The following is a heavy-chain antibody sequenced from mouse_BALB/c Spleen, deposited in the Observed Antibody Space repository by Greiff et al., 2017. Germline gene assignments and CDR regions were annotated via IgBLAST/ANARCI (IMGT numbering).Heavy chain of an antibody. CDR1: GFSLTSYG. CDR2: IWAGGST. J-gene: IGHJ2*01. D-gene: IGHD1-1*01. CDR3: AREGSSYHYFDY. Sequence: QVHVKQSGPGLVAPSQSLSITCTVSGFSLTSYGVHWVRQPPGKGLEWLGVIWAGGSTNYNSALMSRLSISKDNSKSQVFLKMNSLQTDDTAMYYCAREGSSYHYFDYWGQGTTLTVSS. V-gene: IGHV2-9*02.